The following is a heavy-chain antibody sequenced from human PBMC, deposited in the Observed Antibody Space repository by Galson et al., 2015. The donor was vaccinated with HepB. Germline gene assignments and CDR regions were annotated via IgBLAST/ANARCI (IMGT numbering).Heavy chain of an antibody. J-gene: IGHJ3*02. CDR3: AKSNGGNYYGSAFDI. D-gene: IGHD1-26*01. Sequence: SLRLSCAASGFTFNTYAMNWVRQAPGKGLEWVSAIIDSGGFTYYADSVKGRFTISRDNSKNTLNLQMNSLRAEDTAVYYCAKSNGGNYYGSAFDIWGQGTMVTVSS. CDR1: GFTFNTYA. CDR2: IIDSGGFT. V-gene: IGHV3-23*01.